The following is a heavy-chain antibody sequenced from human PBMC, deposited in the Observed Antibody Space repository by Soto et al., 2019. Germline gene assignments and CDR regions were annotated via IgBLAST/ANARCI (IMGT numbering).Heavy chain of an antibody. V-gene: IGHV3-53*04. D-gene: IGHD3-22*01. CDR2: IYSGGRT. CDR1: GFTVSSNY. Sequence: GGSLRLSCAASGFTVSSNYMSWVRQAPGKGLEWVSVIYSGGRTYYADSVKGRFNISRHNSKNTLYLQMNSLRAEDTAVYYCARLDYYDSSGYYYLDYWGQGTLVTVSS. J-gene: IGHJ4*02. CDR3: ARLDYYDSSGYYYLDY.